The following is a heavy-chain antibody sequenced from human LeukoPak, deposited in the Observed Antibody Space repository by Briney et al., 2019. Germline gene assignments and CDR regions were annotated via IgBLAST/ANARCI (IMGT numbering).Heavy chain of an antibody. V-gene: IGHV3-23*01. CDR3: ANVLIAADDY. Sequence: QTVGSLRLSCAAPGFTPRSYATSWVRQAPGKGLESVSAISRSGGSTYYADSVKGRFTISRDNSKNTLYLQMNSLRAEDTAVYYCANVLIAADDYWGQGTLVTVSS. CDR2: ISRSGGST. J-gene: IGHJ4*02. CDR1: GFTPRSYA. D-gene: IGHD6-13*01.